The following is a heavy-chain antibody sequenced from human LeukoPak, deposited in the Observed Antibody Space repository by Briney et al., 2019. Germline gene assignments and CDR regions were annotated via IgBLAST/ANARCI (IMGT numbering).Heavy chain of an antibody. D-gene: IGHD6-25*01. V-gene: IGHV3-21*01. CDR2: ISSRSRYI. J-gene: IGHJ4*02. CDR1: GFTFSSYS. Sequence: PGGSLRLSCAASGFTFSSYSMNWVRPAPGKGLECVSSISSRSRYIYFADSLKGRVTISRDNAKNSLYLQMNSLRAEDTAVYYCARVLEAASFDYWGQGILVIVSS. CDR3: ARVLEAASFDY.